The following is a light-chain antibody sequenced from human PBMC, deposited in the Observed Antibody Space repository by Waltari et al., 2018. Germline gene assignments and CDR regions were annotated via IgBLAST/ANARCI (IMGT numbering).Light chain of an antibody. J-gene: IGKJ3*01. CDR1: QGVGRH. CDR3: QHRSNWPPFT. CDR2: DAS. V-gene: IGKV3-11*01. Sequence: VLTQSPATLSLSPGERATLSCRASQGVGRHLAWYQQKPGQTPRLLNYDASSRATGIPARFSGSGSGTDFTLTINSLEPEDLAVYYCQHRSNWPPFTFGPGSKVDIK.